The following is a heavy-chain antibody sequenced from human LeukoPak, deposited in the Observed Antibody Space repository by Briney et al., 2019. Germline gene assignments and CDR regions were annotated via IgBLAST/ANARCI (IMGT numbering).Heavy chain of an antibody. CDR2: IDPDSGGT. J-gene: IGHJ3*02. CDR1: GYTFTGY. D-gene: IGHD5-24*01. V-gene: IGHV1-2*02. CDR3: ARGIYKDI. Sequence: GSLKVSCKASGYTFTGYMHWVRQAPGQGLEWMGWIDPDSGGTSYAQKFEGRVTMTREKSISTAYMELSRLRSDDTAVYYCARGIYKDIWGQGTMVT.